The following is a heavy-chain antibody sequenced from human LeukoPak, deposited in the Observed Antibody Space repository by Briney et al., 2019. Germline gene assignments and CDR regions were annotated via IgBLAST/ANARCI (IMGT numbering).Heavy chain of an antibody. CDR2: INHSGST. Sequence: PSETLSLTCAVYGGSFSGYYWSWIRQPPGKGLEWIGEINHSGSTNYNPSLKNRLTISVYTSKNQFSLKLRSVTAADTAVYYFARGGMTTVRISFDYWGQGTLVTVSS. J-gene: IGHJ4*02. D-gene: IGHD4-17*01. V-gene: IGHV4-34*01. CDR3: ARGGMTTVRISFDY. CDR1: GGSFSGYY.